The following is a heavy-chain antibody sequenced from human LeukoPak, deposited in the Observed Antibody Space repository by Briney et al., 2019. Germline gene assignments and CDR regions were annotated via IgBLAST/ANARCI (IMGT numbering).Heavy chain of an antibody. V-gene: IGHV3-7*01. CDR2: IKQDGSEK. CDR1: GFTFSSYW. D-gene: IGHD1-26*01. Sequence: PGGSLRLSCAASGFTFSSYWMSWVRQAPGKGLEWVANIKQDGSEKYYVDSVKGRFTISRDNAKNSLYLQMNSLRAEDTAVYYCARSYSGSYYKYFDYWGQGTLVTVSS. J-gene: IGHJ4*02. CDR3: ARSYSGSYYKYFDY.